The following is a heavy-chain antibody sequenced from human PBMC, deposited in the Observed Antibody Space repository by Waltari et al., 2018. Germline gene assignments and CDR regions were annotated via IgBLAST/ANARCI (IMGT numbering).Heavy chain of an antibody. CDR3: ARARERSQIFGVVKPFSFDY. CDR1: GGTFSSYA. Sequence: QVQLVQSGAEVKKPGSSVKVSCKASGGTFSSYAISWVRQAPGQGLEWMGGIIPIFGTANYAQKFQGRVTITADESTSTAYMELSSLRSEDTAVYYCARARERSQIFGVVKPFSFDYWGQGTLVTVSS. CDR2: IIPIFGTA. J-gene: IGHJ4*02. D-gene: IGHD3-3*01. V-gene: IGHV1-69*12.